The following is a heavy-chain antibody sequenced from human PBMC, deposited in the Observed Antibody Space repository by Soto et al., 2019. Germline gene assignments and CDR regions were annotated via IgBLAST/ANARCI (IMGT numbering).Heavy chain of an antibody. J-gene: IGHJ6*02. V-gene: IGHV3-23*01. D-gene: IGHD2-2*01. CDR3: AKSPSAASPRNYYYYYGMDV. Sequence: GGSLRLSCAASGFTFSSYAMSWVRQAPGKGLEWVSAISGSGGSTYYADSAKGRFTISRDNSKNTLYLQMNSLRAEDTAVYYCAKSPSAASPRNYYYYYGMDVWGQGTTVTVSS. CDR1: GFTFSSYA. CDR2: ISGSGGST.